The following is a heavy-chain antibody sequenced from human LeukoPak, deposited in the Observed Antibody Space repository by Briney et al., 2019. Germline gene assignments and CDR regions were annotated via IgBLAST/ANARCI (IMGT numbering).Heavy chain of an antibody. J-gene: IGHJ6*02. CDR2: ISAYNGNT. V-gene: IGHV1-18*01. D-gene: IGHD3-3*01. CDR1: GYTFTSYG. CDR3: ARDGRYYDFWSGYYGAQEHPDYYYYGMDV. Sequence: GASVKVSCKASGYTFTSYGISWVRQAPGQGLEWMGWISAYNGNTNYAQKLQGRVTMTTDTSTSTAYMELRSLRSDDTAVYYCARDGRYYDFWSGYYGAQEHPDYYYYGMDVWGQGTTVTVSS.